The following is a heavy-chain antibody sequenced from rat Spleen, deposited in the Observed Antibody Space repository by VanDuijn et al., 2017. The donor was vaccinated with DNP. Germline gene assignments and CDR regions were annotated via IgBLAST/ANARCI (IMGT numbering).Heavy chain of an antibody. CDR1: GFTFSDYN. CDR3: ARPDY. J-gene: IGHJ2*01. Sequence: EVQLVESGGGLVQPGRSLKISCVASGFTFSDYNMAWVRQAPKKGLEWVATISYDGDSTNYRDSVKGRFTVSRDNARSTLYLQMDSLGSEDTATYYCARPDYWGQGVMVTVSS. CDR2: ISYDGDST. V-gene: IGHV5-7*01.